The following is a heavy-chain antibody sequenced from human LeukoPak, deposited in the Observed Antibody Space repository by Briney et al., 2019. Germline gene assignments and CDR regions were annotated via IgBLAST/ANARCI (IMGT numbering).Heavy chain of an antibody. J-gene: IGHJ4*02. D-gene: IGHD1-26*01. CDR1: GYTFTSYG. Sequence: ASVKVSCKASGYTFTSYGISWVRQAPGQGLEWMGWISAYNGNTNYAQKLQGRVTMTTDTSTSTAYMELRSLRSDDTAVYYCARDMRGATLRVPGYWGQGTLVTVSS. V-gene: IGHV1-18*01. CDR2: ISAYNGNT. CDR3: ARDMRGATLRVPGY.